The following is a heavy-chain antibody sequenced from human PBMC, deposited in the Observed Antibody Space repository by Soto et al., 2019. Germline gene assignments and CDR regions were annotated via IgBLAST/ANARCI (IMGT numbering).Heavy chain of an antibody. D-gene: IGHD2-2*01. CDR1: GVAAGSKH. Sequence: GGALRPSCGAPGVAAGSKHPRWVRPAPGRGLEWVSVIYSGGSTYYADSVKGRFTISRDNSKNTLYLQMNSLRAEDTALYYCARESDQLPSLFDYWGQGALVTVSS. J-gene: IGHJ4*02. V-gene: IGHV3-53*01. CDR3: ARESDQLPSLFDY. CDR2: IYSGGST.